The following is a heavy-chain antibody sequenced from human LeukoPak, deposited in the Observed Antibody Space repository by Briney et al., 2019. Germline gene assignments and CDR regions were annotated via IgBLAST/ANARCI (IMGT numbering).Heavy chain of an antibody. CDR2: IYYSGGT. J-gene: IGHJ4*02. CDR3: ARDLRGSSCYDY. V-gene: IGHV4-59*11. CDR1: GGSLNSHY. D-gene: IGHD2-2*01. Sequence: PSETLSLTCTVSGGSLNSHYWSWIRQPPGKGLEWIGYIYYSGGTNYNPSLKSRVTISLDTSKNQFSLKLMTVAAADTAVYYCARDLRGSSCYDYWGQGTLVTVSS.